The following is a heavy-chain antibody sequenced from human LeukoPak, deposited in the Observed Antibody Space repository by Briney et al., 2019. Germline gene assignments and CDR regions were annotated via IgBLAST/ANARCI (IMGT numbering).Heavy chain of an antibody. D-gene: IGHD4-17*01. CDR2: VSGSGGNK. CDR1: GFTFSSYA. J-gene: IGHJ4*02. V-gene: IGHV3-23*01. Sequence: GGSLRLSCAASGFTFSSYAMSWVRQAPGKGLVWVSVVSGSGGNKYYADSVKGRFTISRDNSKNTLYLQMNSLRAEDTAVYYCARDQGFYGDCLFDYWGQGTLVTVSS. CDR3: ARDQGFYGDCLFDY.